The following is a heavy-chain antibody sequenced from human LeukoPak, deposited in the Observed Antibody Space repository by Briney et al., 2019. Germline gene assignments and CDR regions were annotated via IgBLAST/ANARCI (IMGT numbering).Heavy chain of an antibody. CDR1: GGSISSYY. V-gene: IGHV4-59*01. D-gene: IGHD4-23*01. CDR3: ARAGGYGGQMSI. Sequence: PSETLSLTCTVSGGSISSYYWSWIRQPPGKGLEWIGYIYYSGSTNYNPSLKSRVTISVDTSKNQFSLKLTSVTAADTAVYYCARAGGYGGQMSIWGQGTLVTVSS. J-gene: IGHJ4*02. CDR2: IYYSGST.